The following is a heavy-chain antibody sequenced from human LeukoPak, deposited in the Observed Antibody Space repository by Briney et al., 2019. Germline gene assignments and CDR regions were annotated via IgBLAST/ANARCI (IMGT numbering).Heavy chain of an antibody. V-gene: IGHV6-1*01. J-gene: IGHJ5*01. CDR2: TNYRSKWTY. D-gene: IGHD3-3*01. CDR3: ARDPSDDQGFDC. Sequence: SPTLSLTFAFSGDSVSSNTAAWYWIRQSPSRGLEWLGRTNYRSKWTYEYAESVRSRITINVDTSKNQFSLHLNSVTPEDTAVYYCARDPSDDQGFDCWGQGTLVTVSS. CDR1: GDSVSSNTAA.